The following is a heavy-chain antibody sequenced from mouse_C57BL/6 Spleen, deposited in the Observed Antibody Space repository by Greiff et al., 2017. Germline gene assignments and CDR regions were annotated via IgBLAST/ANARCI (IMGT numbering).Heavy chain of an antibody. CDR3: TRSSWAD. J-gene: IGHJ3*01. CDR2: IDPETGGT. V-gene: IGHV1-15*01. CDR1: GYTFTDYE. Sequence: QVHVKQSGAELVRPGASVTLSCKASGYTFTDYEMHWVKQTPVHGLEWIGAIDPETGGTAYNQKFKGKAILTADKSSSTAYMELRSLTSEDSAVYYCTRSSWADWGQGTLVTVSA.